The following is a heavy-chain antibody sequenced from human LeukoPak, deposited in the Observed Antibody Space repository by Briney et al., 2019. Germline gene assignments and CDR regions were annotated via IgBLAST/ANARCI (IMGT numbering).Heavy chain of an antibody. D-gene: IGHD3-10*01. CDR2: FDPEDGET. Sequence: ASVKVSCKVSGCTLSELSMHWVRQAPGKGLEWMGGFDPEDGETVYAQKFQGRVTMTEDTSTDTAYMELSSLRSEDTAVYYCATLQGETYGSGSYYTRPFDYWGQGTLVTVSS. CDR3: ATLQGETYGSGSYYTRPFDY. J-gene: IGHJ4*02. CDR1: GCTLSELS. V-gene: IGHV1-24*01.